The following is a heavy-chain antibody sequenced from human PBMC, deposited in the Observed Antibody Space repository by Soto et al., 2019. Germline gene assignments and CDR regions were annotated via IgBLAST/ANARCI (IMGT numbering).Heavy chain of an antibody. D-gene: IGHD6-13*01. V-gene: IGHV4-59*01. CDR2: IYYSGST. CDR3: ARSRSEAAVTLYYYYYGMDV. J-gene: IGHJ6*02. CDR1: GGSISSYY. Sequence: SETLSLTCAVYGGSISSYYWSWIRQPPGKGLEWIGYIYYSGSTNYNPSLKSRVTISVDTSKNQFSLKLSSVTAADTAVYYCARSRSEAAVTLYYYYYGMDVWGQGTTVTVSS.